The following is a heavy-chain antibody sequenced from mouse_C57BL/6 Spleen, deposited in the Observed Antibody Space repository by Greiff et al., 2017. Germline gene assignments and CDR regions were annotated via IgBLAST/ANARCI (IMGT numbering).Heavy chain of an antibody. CDR2: IDPSDSYT. CDR1: GYTFTSYW. J-gene: IGHJ4*01. CDR3: ARWLLGYAMDY. D-gene: IGHD2-3*01. V-gene: IGHV1-69*01. Sequence: QVQLQQPGAELVMPGASVKLSCKASGYTFTSYWMHWVKQRPGQGLEWIGEIDPSDSYTNYNQKFKGKSTLTVDKSSCTAYMQLSSLTSEDSAVYYCARWLLGYAMDYWGQGTSVTVSS.